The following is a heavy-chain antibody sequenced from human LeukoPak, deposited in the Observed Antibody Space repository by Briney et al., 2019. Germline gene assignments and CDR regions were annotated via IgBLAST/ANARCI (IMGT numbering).Heavy chain of an antibody. J-gene: IGHJ5*02. V-gene: IGHV3-23*01. CDR1: GFTFSDYY. Sequence: GGSLRLSCAASGFTFSDYYMSWIRQAPGKGLEWVSAISGSGGSTYYADSVKGRFTISRDNSKNTLYLQMNSLRAEDTAVYYCAKIPRITIFGVVLSSWFDPWGQGTLVTVSS. D-gene: IGHD3-3*01. CDR2: ISGSGGST. CDR3: AKIPRITIFGVVLSSWFDP.